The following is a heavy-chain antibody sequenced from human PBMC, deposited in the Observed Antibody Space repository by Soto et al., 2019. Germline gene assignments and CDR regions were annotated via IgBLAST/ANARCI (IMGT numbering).Heavy chain of an antibody. J-gene: IGHJ4*02. V-gene: IGHV4-59*01. Sequence: SETLSLTCTVSGGSISSYYWSWIRQPPGKGLEWIGYIYYSGSTNYNPSLKSRVTISVDTSKNQFSLKLSSVTAADTAVYYCAREYSSTQEYYFDYWGQGTLVTVSS. CDR3: AREYSSTQEYYFDY. D-gene: IGHD5-18*01. CDR2: IYYSGST. CDR1: GGSISSYY.